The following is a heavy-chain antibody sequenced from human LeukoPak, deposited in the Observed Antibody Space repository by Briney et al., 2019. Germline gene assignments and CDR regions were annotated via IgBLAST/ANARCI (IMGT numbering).Heavy chain of an antibody. CDR2: IYYSGST. J-gene: IGHJ3*02. CDR3: ARQRSGSVRNAFDI. CDR1: GGSISSSSYY. Sequence: SETLSLTCTVSGGSISSSSYYWGWIRQPPGKGLEWIGSIYYSGSTYYNPSLKSRVTISVDTSKNQFSLKLSSVTAADTAVYYCARQRSGSVRNAFDIWGQGTMVTVSS. V-gene: IGHV4-39*01. D-gene: IGHD6-19*01.